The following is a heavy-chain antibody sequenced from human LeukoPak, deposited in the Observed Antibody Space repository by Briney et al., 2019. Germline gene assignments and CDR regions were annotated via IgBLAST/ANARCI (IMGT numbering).Heavy chain of an antibody. J-gene: IGHJ6*03. CDR1: GYTFTSYG. CDR2: ISAYNGNT. D-gene: IGHD1-14*01. CDR3: ARAAVLSGPDYYYYMDV. V-gene: IGHV1-18*01. Sequence: ASVKVSCKASGYTFTSYGISWVRQAPGQGLEWMGWISAYNGNTNYAQKLQGRVTMTTDTSTSTDYMELRSLRSDDTAVYYCARAAVLSGPDYYYYMDVWGQGTTVTVSS.